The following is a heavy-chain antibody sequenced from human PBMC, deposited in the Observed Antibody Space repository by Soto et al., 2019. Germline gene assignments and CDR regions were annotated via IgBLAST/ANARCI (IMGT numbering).Heavy chain of an antibody. Sequence: EVQLVESGGGLVQPGRSLRLSCAASGFTVRGSAMHWVRQVKGGGLEWVAGIYGSGAVGYVGAVRGGFTISRDVAKNSLPLQMNILTIAYTALYYCIGEILSGGADVWGQGTTVTVSS. D-gene: IGHD3-10*01. CDR1: GFTVRGSA. CDR2: IYGSGAV. V-gene: IGHV3-9*01. J-gene: IGHJ6*02. CDR3: IGEILSGGADV.